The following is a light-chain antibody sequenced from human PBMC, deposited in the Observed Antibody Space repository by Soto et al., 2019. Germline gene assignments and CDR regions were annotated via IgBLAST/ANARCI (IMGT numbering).Light chain of an antibody. Sequence: DIQITQSPSSLSASLGDRVTITFRASQSISSWLAWFQQKPGKAPKLLIYDASSLESGVPSRFSGSGSGTEFTLTISGLLPEDFAAYHCQQLYTLPFTFGQGTRLEIK. CDR2: DAS. V-gene: IGKV1-5*01. CDR1: QSISSW. J-gene: IGKJ5*01. CDR3: QQLYTLPFT.